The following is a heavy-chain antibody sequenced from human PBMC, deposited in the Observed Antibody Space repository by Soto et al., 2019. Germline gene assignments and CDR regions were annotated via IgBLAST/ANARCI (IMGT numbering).Heavy chain of an antibody. CDR3: ARGYGRNFYY. D-gene: IGHD3-10*01. J-gene: IGHJ4*02. V-gene: IGHV4-34*01. CDR1: GGSFSGYY. Sequence: QVQLQQWGAGLLKPSETLSLTCAVYGGSFSGYYWNWIRQPPGKGLEWIGEINHTGITNYNPSLKSRVNISVDSSKNQFPLKLSSVTAADTAVYYCARGYGRNFYYWGQGTLVTVSS. CDR2: INHTGIT.